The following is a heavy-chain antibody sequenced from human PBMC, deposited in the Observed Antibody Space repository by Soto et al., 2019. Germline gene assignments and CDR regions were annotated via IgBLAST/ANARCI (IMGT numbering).Heavy chain of an antibody. Sequence: ASVKVSCKASGYTFTSYAMHWVRQAPGQRLEWMGWINAGNGNTKYSQKFQGRVTITRDTSASTAYMELSSLRSGDTAVYYCARDGPPQQLIYFDYWGQGTLVTVSS. CDR3: ARDGPPQQLIYFDY. CDR1: GYTFTSYA. J-gene: IGHJ4*02. D-gene: IGHD6-13*01. CDR2: INAGNGNT. V-gene: IGHV1-3*01.